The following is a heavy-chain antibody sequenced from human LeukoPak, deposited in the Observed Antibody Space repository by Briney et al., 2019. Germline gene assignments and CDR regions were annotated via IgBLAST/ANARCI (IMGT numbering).Heavy chain of an antibody. D-gene: IGHD3-10*01. CDR2: ISAYNGNT. V-gene: IGHV1-18*04. Sequence: ASVKVSCKASGYTFTGYYMHWVRQAPGQGLEWMGWISAYNGNTNYAQKLQGRVTMTTDTSTSTAYMELRSLRSDDTAVYYCARVGDYYGSGSYFGYYYYYMDVWGKGITVTVSS. J-gene: IGHJ6*03. CDR3: ARVGDYYGSGSYFGYYYYYMDV. CDR1: GYTFTGYY.